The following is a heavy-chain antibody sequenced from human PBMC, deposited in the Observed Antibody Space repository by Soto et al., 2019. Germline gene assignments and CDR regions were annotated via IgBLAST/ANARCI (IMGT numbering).Heavy chain of an antibody. Sequence: SVKVSCKASGGTFSSYAISWVRQAPGQGLEWMGGIIPIFGTANYAQKFQGRVTITADESTSTAYMELSSLRSEDTAVYYCARARTVTKTRYYYYGMDVWGQGTTVTVSS. D-gene: IGHD4-17*01. CDR2: IIPIFGTA. CDR1: GGTFSSYA. V-gene: IGHV1-69*13. J-gene: IGHJ6*02. CDR3: ARARTVTKTRYYYYGMDV.